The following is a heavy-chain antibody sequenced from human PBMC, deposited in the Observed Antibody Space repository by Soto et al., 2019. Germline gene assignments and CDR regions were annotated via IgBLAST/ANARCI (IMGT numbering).Heavy chain of an antibody. V-gene: IGHV3-23*01. D-gene: IGHD1-1*01. CDR3: AEDGKRWNGGGY. CDR2: ISSSGDNT. J-gene: IGHJ4*02. Sequence: EVQLLESAGGLVQPGGSLRLSCAASGFMFSSYGMSWVRQAPGKGLEWVSTISSSGDNTYYADSVKGRFTISRDNSKNPVDLQLGSQRGDDKAVYYCAEDGKRWNGGGYWGQGTLVTVSS. CDR1: GFMFSSYG.